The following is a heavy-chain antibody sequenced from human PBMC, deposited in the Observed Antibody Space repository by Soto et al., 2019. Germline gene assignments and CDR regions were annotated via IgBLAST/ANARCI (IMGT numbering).Heavy chain of an antibody. V-gene: IGHV3-33*01. Sequence: WWSLRLSCSASVFTFRSYAMQWFRQAPGKGLEWVAVIWHDGSNEFYADSVKGRFTISRDNSKNTLYLQMNSLRAEDTAVYYCARGTPSYGMDVWGQGTTVTVSS. J-gene: IGHJ6*02. D-gene: IGHD1-1*01. CDR3: ARGTPSYGMDV. CDR1: VFTFRSYA. CDR2: IWHDGSNE.